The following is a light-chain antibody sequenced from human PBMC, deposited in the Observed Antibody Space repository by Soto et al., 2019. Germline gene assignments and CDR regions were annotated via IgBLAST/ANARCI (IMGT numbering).Light chain of an antibody. CDR1: SSDVGAYNH. Sequence: QSALTQPASVSGSPGKSITISCTGTSSDVGAYNHVSWYQQHPGKAPKLLIYDVSNRPSGVSSRFSGSKSGNTASLTISGLQAEDEADYHCTSYTSSSTVVFGGGTKLTVL. J-gene: IGLJ2*01. CDR2: DVS. CDR3: TSYTSSSTVV. V-gene: IGLV2-14*01.